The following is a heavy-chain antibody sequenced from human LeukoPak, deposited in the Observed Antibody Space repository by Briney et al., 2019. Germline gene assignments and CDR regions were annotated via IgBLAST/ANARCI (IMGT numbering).Heavy chain of an antibody. D-gene: IGHD2-21*02. CDR1: GFTFSRYG. CDR2: IWNDGSNK. Sequence: GGSLRLSCAASGFTFSRYGMHWVRQAPGKGLEWVAVIWNDGSNKFYEDSVKGRFTISRDNSKNTLYLQMNSLRAEDTAVYYCARDTADVWGQGTTVTVSS. J-gene: IGHJ6*02. CDR3: ARDTADV. V-gene: IGHV3-33*01.